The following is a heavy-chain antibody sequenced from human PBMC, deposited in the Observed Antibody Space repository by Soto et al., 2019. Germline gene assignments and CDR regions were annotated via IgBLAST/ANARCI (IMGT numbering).Heavy chain of an antibody. D-gene: IGHD3-10*01. Sequence: GASVKVSCKASGYTFTSYYMHWVRQAPGQGLEWMGIINPSGGSTSYAQKFQGRVTMARDTSTSTVYMELSSLRSEDTAVYYCARDGYYGSGSYYSWFDPWGQGTLVTVSS. J-gene: IGHJ5*02. CDR1: GYTFTSYY. CDR3: ARDGYYGSGSYYSWFDP. V-gene: IGHV1-46*01. CDR2: INPSGGST.